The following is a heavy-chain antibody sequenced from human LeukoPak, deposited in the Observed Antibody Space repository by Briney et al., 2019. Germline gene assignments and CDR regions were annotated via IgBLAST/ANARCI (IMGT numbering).Heavy chain of an antibody. V-gene: IGHV3-21*04. CDR3: AKGTTVTTHYYYYMDV. D-gene: IGHD4-17*01. Sequence: GGSLRLSCAASGFTFSSYSMNWVRQAPGKGLEWVSSISSSSSYIYYADSVKGRFTISRDNSKNTLYLQMNSLRAEDKDVYYCAKGTTVTTHYYYYMDVWGKGTTVTISS. CDR2: ISSSSSYI. J-gene: IGHJ6*03. CDR1: GFTFSSYS.